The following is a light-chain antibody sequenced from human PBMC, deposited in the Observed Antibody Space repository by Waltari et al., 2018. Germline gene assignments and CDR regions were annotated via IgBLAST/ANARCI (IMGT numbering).Light chain of an antibody. J-gene: IGLJ3*02. Sequence: QSALTQPRSVSGSPGQSVTISCPGTNRDVWGYNHLSWYQQHPGKAPKLVIYDVSKRPSGVPDRFSGSKSGNTASLTISGLQAEDEADYYCCSYAYTYWVFGGGTKLTVL. V-gene: IGLV2-11*02. CDR3: CSYAYTYWV. CDR1: NRDVWGYNH. CDR2: DVS.